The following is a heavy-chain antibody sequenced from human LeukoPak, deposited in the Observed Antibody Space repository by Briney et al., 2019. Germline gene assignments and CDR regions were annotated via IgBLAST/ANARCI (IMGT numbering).Heavy chain of an antibody. CDR2: IYPSDSDT. CDR1: EYSFATYW. Sequence: GGSLKISCQGSEYSFATYWIAWLRQMPGKGLEWMGIIYPSDSDTRYSPSFQGQVTISADKSIKTAYLQWSSLKASDTAMYYCARPLQGIVGATGFDYWGQGTLVTVSS. CDR3: ARPLQGIVGATGFDY. D-gene: IGHD1-26*01. J-gene: IGHJ4*02. V-gene: IGHV5-51*01.